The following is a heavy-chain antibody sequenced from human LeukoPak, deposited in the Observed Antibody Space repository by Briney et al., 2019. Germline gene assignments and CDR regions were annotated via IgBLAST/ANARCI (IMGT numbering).Heavy chain of an antibody. CDR2: ISSSGSTI. Sequence: PGGSLRLSCAASGFTFSDDYMSWIRQAPGKGLEWVSYISSSGSTIYYADSVKGRFTISRDNAKNSLYLQMNSLRAEDTALYYCAKDSQARGSGYYKYWGQGTLVTVSS. D-gene: IGHD3-22*01. CDR1: GFTFSDDY. CDR3: AKDSQARGSGYYKY. V-gene: IGHV3-11*01. J-gene: IGHJ4*02.